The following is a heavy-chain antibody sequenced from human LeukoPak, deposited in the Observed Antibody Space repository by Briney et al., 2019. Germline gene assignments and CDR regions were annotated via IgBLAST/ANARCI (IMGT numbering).Heavy chain of an antibody. J-gene: IGHJ4*02. V-gene: IGHV3-11*01. D-gene: IGHD3-22*01. CDR1: GFTFSDYY. CDR2: ISSSGNTI. CDR3: ARGITMIVV. Sequence: GGSLRLSCAASGFTFSDYYMSWIRQAPGKGLEWVSYISSSGNTIYYADSVKGRFTVSRDNAKNSLYLEMRILGAEDTAVYYSARGITMIVVWGQGTLVTVSS.